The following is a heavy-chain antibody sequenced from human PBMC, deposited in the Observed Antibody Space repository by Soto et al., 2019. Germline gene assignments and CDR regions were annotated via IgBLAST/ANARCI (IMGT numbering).Heavy chain of an antibody. J-gene: IGHJ5*02. CDR3: ARVLPPFDP. Sequence: SVKVSCKTSGGTFSSYAISWVRQAPGQGLEWMGGIVPIVDTSTYAQKFQGRVTITADESTSTVYMELRSLRSDDTAVYYCARVLPPFDPWGQGTLVTVSS. CDR2: IVPIVDTS. V-gene: IGHV1-69*13. CDR1: GGTFSSYA.